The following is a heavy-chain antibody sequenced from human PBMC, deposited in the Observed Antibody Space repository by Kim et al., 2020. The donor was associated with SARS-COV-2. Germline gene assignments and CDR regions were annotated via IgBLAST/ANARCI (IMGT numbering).Heavy chain of an antibody. V-gene: IGHV3-23*01. CDR1: GFSFSNSA. CDR2: IGGGGVNT. CDR3: AKNCPQMNYFNS. J-gene: IGHJ4*02. Sequence: GGSLRLSCAASGFSFSNSAMIWVRQAPGKGLEWVSTIGGGGVNTFYADSVKGRFTITRDNSKNTLYLQMNTLRAEDTALYYCAKNCPQMNYFNSWGQGTLVNVSS. D-gene: IGHD2-21*01.